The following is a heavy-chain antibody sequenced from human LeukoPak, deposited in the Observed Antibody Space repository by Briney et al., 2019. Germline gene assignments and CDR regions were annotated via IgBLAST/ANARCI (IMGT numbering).Heavy chain of an antibody. V-gene: IGHV1-8*01. CDR1: GYTFTSYD. Sequence: GASVKVSCKASGYTFTSYDINWVRQATGQGLEWMGWMNANSGNTGYAQKFQGRVTMTRNTSISTAYMELSSLRSEDTAVYYCARGGSGIMITFGGVDYWGQGTLVTVSS. D-gene: IGHD3-16*01. J-gene: IGHJ4*02. CDR3: ARGGSGIMITFGGVDY. CDR2: MNANSGNT.